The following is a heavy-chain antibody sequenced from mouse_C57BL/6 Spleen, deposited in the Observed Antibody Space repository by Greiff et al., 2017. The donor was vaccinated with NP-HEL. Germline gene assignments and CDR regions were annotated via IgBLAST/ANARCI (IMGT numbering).Heavy chain of an antibody. CDR2: ISDGGSYT. D-gene: IGHD1-1*01. CDR1: GFTFSSYA. V-gene: IGHV5-4*01. Sequence: EVKLVESGGGLVKPGGSLKLSCAASGFTFSSYAMSWVRQTPEKRLEWVATISDGGSYTYYPDNVKGRFTISRDNAKNNLYLQMSHLKSEDTAMYYCARDDHGSSYVYWGQGTTLTVSS. CDR3: ARDDHGSSYVY. J-gene: IGHJ2*01.